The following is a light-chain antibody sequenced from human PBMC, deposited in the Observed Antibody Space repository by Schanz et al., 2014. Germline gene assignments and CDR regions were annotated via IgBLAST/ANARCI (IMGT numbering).Light chain of an antibody. CDR1: SSNIGAGYV. Sequence: QSVLTQPPSVSGAPGQRVTISCTGSSSNIGAGYVVHWYQHLPGTAPKLLIYDNNNRPSGVPDRFSGSKSGTSASLAITGLQAEDEADYYCQSYDSSLSGFFWVFGGGTKLTVL. J-gene: IGLJ3*02. V-gene: IGLV1-40*01. CDR3: QSYDSSLSGFFWV. CDR2: DNN.